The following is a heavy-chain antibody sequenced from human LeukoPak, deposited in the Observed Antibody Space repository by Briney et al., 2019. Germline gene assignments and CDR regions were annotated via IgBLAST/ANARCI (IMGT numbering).Heavy chain of an antibody. Sequence: PSETLSLTCTVSGGSISSSNYYWGWIRQPPGKGLEWIGNIYYSGSTYYKPSLKTRVTISVDTSKNQFSLKLTSVTAADTAVYYCARGRKGNYPQANYYYYMDVWGKGTTVTVSS. V-gene: IGHV4-39*01. CDR3: ARGRKGNYPQANYYYYMDV. D-gene: IGHD4-11*01. CDR2: IYYSGST. CDR1: GGSISSSNYY. J-gene: IGHJ6*03.